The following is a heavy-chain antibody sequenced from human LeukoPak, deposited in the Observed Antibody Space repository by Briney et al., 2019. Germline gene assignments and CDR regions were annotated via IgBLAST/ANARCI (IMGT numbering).Heavy chain of an antibody. Sequence: GGSLRLSCAASEFTFSNYAMNWVRQAPGKRPEWVSGISSGGGSMYYADSVKGRFTISRDNSKNTLYLQMNSLRAEDTAVYYCASSPLAARPKLDYWGQGTLVTVSS. CDR2: ISSGGGSM. CDR3: ASSPLAARPKLDY. D-gene: IGHD6-6*01. V-gene: IGHV3-23*01. CDR1: EFTFSNYA. J-gene: IGHJ4*02.